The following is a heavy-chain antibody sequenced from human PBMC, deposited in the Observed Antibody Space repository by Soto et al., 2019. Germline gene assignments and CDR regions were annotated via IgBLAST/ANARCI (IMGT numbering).Heavy chain of an antibody. D-gene: IGHD6-19*01. CDR3: ARDPATLYSRGWMGRVGMEV. CDR1: GGSISSYY. CDR2: IYYSGST. J-gene: IGHJ6*03. Sequence: SETLSLTCTVSGGSISSYYWSWIRQPPGKGLEWIGYIYYSGSTNYNPSLKSRVTISVDTSKNQFSLKLSSVTAADTAVDYCARDPATLYSRGWMGRVGMEVWGKGTTVTVSS. V-gene: IGHV4-59*01.